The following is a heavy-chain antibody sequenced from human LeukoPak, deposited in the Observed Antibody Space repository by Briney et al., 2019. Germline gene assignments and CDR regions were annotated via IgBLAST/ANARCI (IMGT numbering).Heavy chain of an antibody. V-gene: IGHV3-7*01. CDR2: IKGDGSEK. Sequence: GGSRRLSCEASGFTLSGYFMSWVRQAPGEGLEWVASIKGDGSEKYYVDSVKGRFTISRDNAKNSLYLQMNSLRAEDTAVYYCARDRGWRSSGYYLYYFDFWGQGTLVTVSS. J-gene: IGHJ4*02. D-gene: IGHD3-22*01. CDR3: ARDRGWRSSGYYLYYFDF. CDR1: GFTLSGYF.